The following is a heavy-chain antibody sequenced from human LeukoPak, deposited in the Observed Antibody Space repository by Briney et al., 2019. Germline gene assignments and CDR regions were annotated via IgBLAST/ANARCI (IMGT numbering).Heavy chain of an antibody. CDR3: ARASLNRNYYDSSGPPFAFDI. D-gene: IGHD3-22*01. V-gene: IGHV4-59*01. CDR2: IYYSGST. CDR1: GGSISSYY. J-gene: IGHJ3*02. Sequence: SETLSLTCTVSGGSISSYYWSWIRQPPGKGLEWIGYIYYSGSTNYNPSLKSRATISVDTSKNQFSLKLSSVTAADTAVYYCARASLNRNYYDSSGPPFAFDIWGQGTMVTVSS.